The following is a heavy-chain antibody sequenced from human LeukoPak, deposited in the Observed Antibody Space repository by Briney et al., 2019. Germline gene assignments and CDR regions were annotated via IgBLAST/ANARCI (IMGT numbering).Heavy chain of an antibody. CDR3: ARLRRNSDRSDFFYYYDH. J-gene: IGHJ4*02. V-gene: IGHV3-21*01. Sequence: GGSLRLSCAASGFTFSDYSMNWVRQAPGKGLEWVATVNTVSSYIYYADSMRGRFTISRDNAKNSLFLQMNSLRAEDTAVYYCARLRRNSDRSDFFYYYDHWGQGTLVTVSS. CDR2: VNTVSSYI. CDR1: GFTFSDYS. D-gene: IGHD3-22*01.